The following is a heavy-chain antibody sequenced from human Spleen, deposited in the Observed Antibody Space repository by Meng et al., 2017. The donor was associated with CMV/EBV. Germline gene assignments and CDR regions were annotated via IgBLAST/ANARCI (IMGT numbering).Heavy chain of an antibody. CDR1: GESFMGYY. CDR2: INHSGST. D-gene: IGHD1-1*01. V-gene: IGHV4-34*01. Sequence: QGQLQQWGQGLLKPSGTLSLTGAVYGESFMGYYWSWIRQPPGKGLEWIGEINHSGSTNYNPSLKSRVTISVDTSKNQFSLKLSSVTAADTAVYYCARGTLDPYYFDYWGQGTLVTVSS. J-gene: IGHJ4*02. CDR3: ARGTLDPYYFDY.